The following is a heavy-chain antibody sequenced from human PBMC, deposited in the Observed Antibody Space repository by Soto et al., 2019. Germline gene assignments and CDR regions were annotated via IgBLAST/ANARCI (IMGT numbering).Heavy chain of an antibody. D-gene: IGHD1-20*01. Sequence: QVRLEQSGAEVKKPWSSVRVSCQASGGALTSYPIHWVRQAPGQGLEWMGVIDPIVDTPNLAENFKTRLTLTADTSTKTVYMDLTSLRADDTAIYFCATYTRPYKWTDIWGRGTQFTVSS. V-gene: IGHV1-69*06. CDR3: ATYTRPYKWTDI. J-gene: IGHJ4*02. CDR1: GGALTSYP. CDR2: IDPIVDTP.